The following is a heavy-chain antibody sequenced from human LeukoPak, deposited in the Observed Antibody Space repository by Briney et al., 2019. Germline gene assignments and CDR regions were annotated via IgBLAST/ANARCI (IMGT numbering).Heavy chain of an antibody. CDR2: IRYDDTKR. J-gene: IGHJ3*02. CDR1: GFTFSSYG. D-gene: IGHD4-17*01. CDR3: AKDPGDYGAFDI. V-gene: IGHV3-30*02. Sequence: GGSLRLSCAASGFTFSSYGMHWVRQAPGKGLEWVAFIRYDDTKRYYADSVKGRFTISRDNSKNTLYLQMNSLRAEDTAVYYCAKDPGDYGAFDIWGQGTMVTVSS.